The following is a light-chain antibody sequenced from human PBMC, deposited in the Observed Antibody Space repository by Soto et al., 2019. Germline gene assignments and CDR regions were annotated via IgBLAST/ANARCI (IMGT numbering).Light chain of an antibody. V-gene: IGLV2-8*01. CDR1: SYDVGGYNF. CDR3: SSFAGSNNVV. J-gene: IGLJ2*01. Sequence: QSALTQPPSASGSPGQSVTISCTGTSYDVGGYNFVSWYQQHPGKAPKLMIYEVTKRPSGVPDRFSGSKSGNTASLTVSGLQAEDEADYYCSSFAGSNNVVFGGGTKRTVL. CDR2: EVT.